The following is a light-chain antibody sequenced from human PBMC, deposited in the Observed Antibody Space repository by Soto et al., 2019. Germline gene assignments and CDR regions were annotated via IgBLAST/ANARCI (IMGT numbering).Light chain of an antibody. CDR1: QSISSW. Sequence: DLQMTQSPSTLSASVGDRVTITCRASQSISSWLAWYQQKPGKAPKLLIYKASSLESGVPSRFSGSGSATEFTLTTSSLQPDDFEAYYCQQYNSYWTFGQGTKVEMK. V-gene: IGKV1-5*03. J-gene: IGKJ1*01. CDR2: KAS. CDR3: QQYNSYWT.